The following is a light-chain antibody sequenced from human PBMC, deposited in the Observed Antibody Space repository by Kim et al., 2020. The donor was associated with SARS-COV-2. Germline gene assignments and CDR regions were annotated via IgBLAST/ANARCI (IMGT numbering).Light chain of an antibody. V-gene: IGLV2-23*01. J-gene: IGLJ1*01. CDR3: CSYAGTSTYV. CDR1: SSDVGSYDL. CDR2: EDT. Sequence: GRSFTVACTGSSSDVGSYDLVSWYQQHPGKAPKLIIYEDTKRPSGVSNRFSGSKSGNTASLTISGLQAEDEAEYHCCSYAGTSTYVFGTGTKVTVL.